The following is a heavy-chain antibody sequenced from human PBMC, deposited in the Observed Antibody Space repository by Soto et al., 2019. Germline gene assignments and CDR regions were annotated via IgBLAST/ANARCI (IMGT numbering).Heavy chain of an antibody. V-gene: IGHV4-39*01. D-gene: IGHD3-10*01. CDR1: GGSITTTSYY. J-gene: IGHJ4*01. CDR3: ASLQVPGNFDY. Sequence: PSETLSLTCTVSGGSITTTSYYGIWFRQPPGKGLEWIANIYYTGDTYYSPSLRSRVTISVDTSKSQFSLILTSVTAADTAMYFCASLQVPGNFDYWGHGTPVTVSS. CDR2: IYYTGDT.